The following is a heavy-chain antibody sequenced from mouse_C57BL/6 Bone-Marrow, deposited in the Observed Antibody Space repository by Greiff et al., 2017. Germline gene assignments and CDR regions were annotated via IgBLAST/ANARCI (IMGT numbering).Heavy chain of an antibody. Sequence: EVQVVESGGGLVQPGGSMKLSCVASGFTFSNYWMNWVRQSPEKGLEWVAQIRLKSDNYATDYAESVKGRFTISRDDSKSSVYLQMNNLRAEDTGIYYCTYYCSRRYDFDYWGQGTTLTVSS. CDR2: IRLKSDNYAT. CDR1: GFTFSNYW. CDR3: TYYCSRRYDFDY. D-gene: IGHD1-1*01. J-gene: IGHJ2*01. V-gene: IGHV6-3*01.